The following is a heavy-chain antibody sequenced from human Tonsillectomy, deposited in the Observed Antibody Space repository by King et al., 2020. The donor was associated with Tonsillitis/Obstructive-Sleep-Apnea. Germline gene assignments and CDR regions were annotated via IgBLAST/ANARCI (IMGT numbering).Heavy chain of an antibody. CDR2: IYSGEST. CDR3: ARDDPETVTPSEGAFDL. Sequence: VQLVESGGGLVQPGGSLKLSCEASGFTVSSSYMNWVRQAPGQGLEWVSVIYSGESTYYAETVKGRFTISRDIYHNTVFLQMNSMRAEDTAVYYCARDDPETVTPSEGAFDLWGQGTMLTVSS. J-gene: IGHJ3*01. V-gene: IGHV3-66*01. D-gene: IGHD1/OR15-1a*01. CDR1: GFTVSSSY.